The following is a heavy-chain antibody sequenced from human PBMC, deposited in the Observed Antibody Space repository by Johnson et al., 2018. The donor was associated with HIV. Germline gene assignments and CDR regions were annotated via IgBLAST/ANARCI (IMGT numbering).Heavy chain of an antibody. CDR2: ISYDGSNK. CDR3: ARTRHYYEAFDI. Sequence: QVQLVESGGGVVQPGRSLRLSCAASGFTFSSYAMHWVRQAPGKGLEWVAVISYDGSNKYYADSVKGRFTISRDNSKNTLYLQMNSLRAEDTAVYYCARTRHYYEAFDIWGQGKMVTVSS. J-gene: IGHJ3*02. CDR1: GFTFSSYA. V-gene: IGHV3-30-3*01. D-gene: IGHD3-10*01.